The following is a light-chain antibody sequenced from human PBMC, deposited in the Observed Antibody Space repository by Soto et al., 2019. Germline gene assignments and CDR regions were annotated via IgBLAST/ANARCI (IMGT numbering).Light chain of an antibody. V-gene: IGLV1-40*01. CDR1: SSYIGAGYD. Sequence: QSVLTQPPSVSGAPGQRVTISCTGTSSYIGAGYDVHWYQQLPGTAPKLLIYGNSNRPSGVPDRFSGSKSGTSVSLAITGLQAEDEADYYCQSYGSSLSGSVFGGGTKVTVL. CDR2: GNS. J-gene: IGLJ3*02. CDR3: QSYGSSLSGSV.